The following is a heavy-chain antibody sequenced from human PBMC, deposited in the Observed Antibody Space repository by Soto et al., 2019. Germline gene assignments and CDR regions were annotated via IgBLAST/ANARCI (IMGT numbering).Heavy chain of an antibody. CDR2: ISYDGSNK. D-gene: IGHD3-9*01. Sequence: GGSLRLSCAASGFTFSSYAMHWVRQAPGKGLEWVAVISYDGSNKYYADSVKGRFTISRDNSKNTLYLQMNSLRAEDTAVYYCARALPMPPWGILTGYEYYYYYYGMDVWGQGTTVTVSS. CDR1: GFTFSSYA. J-gene: IGHJ6*02. CDR3: ARALPMPPWGILTGYEYYYYYYGMDV. V-gene: IGHV3-30-3*01.